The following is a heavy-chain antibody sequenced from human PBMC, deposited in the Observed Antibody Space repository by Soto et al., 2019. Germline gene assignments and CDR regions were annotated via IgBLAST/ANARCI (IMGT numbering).Heavy chain of an antibody. D-gene: IGHD6-6*01. CDR2: ISYDGSNK. CDR1: GFTFSSYG. J-gene: IGHJ4*02. Sequence: GGSLRLSCAASGFTFSSYGMHWVRQAPGKGLEWVAVISYDGSNKYYADSVKGRFTISRDNSKNTLYLQMNSLRAEDTAVYYCAQDLDRSSTRTETFDYWGQGTLVTVSS. V-gene: IGHV3-30*18. CDR3: AQDLDRSSTRTETFDY.